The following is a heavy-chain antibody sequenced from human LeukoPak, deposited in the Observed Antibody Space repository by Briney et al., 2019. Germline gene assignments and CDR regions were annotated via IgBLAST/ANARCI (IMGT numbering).Heavy chain of an antibody. J-gene: IGHJ6*02. CDR2: ISSSSSTI. V-gene: IGHV3-48*01. CDR1: GFTFSSYS. D-gene: IGHD3-10*01. Sequence: PGGSLRLSCAASGFTFSSYSMNWVRQARGKGLEWVSYISSSSSTIYYADSVKGRFTISRDNAKNSLYLQMNSLRAEDTAVYYCARDQSFYYYGSGSYHSYYYYGMDVWGQGTTVTVSS. CDR3: ARDQSFYYYGSGSYHSYYYYGMDV.